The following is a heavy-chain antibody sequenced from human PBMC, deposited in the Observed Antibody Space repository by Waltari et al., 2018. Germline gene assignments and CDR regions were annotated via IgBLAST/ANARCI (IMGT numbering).Heavy chain of an antibody. D-gene: IGHD3-16*01. CDR3: ARGAVPGKGANWFDP. V-gene: IGHV1-8*01. CDR2: MNPNSGNP. CDR1: GYNFTGYD. Sequence: QVQLVQSGAEVKKLGASVKVSCTASGYNFTGYDINWVRQATGQGLEWMGWMNPNSGNPYSTPKFQDRVIMTTDISTSTVYMELNSLRPDDTGVYFCARGAVPGKGANWFDPWGQGTLVIVSS. J-gene: IGHJ5*02.